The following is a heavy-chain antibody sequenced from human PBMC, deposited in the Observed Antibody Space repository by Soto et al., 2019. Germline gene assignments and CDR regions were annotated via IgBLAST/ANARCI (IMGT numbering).Heavy chain of an antibody. CDR2: ISYDGSNK. D-gene: IGHD1-7*01. V-gene: IGHV3-30-3*01. J-gene: IGHJ4*02. Sequence: GSLRLSCAASGFTFSSYAMHWVRQAPGKGLEWVAVISYDGSNKYYADSVKGRFTISRDNSKNTLYLQMNSLRAEDTAVYYCARENYGETYFDYWGQGTLVTVSS. CDR3: ARENYGETYFDY. CDR1: GFTFSSYA.